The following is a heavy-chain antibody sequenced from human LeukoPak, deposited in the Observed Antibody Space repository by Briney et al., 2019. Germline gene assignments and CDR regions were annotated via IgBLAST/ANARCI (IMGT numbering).Heavy chain of an antibody. CDR2: IVGTGVSR. CDR3: AKTEDDFWSGLFGY. J-gene: IGHJ4*02. CDR1: GFTFSSHA. D-gene: IGHD3-3*01. Sequence: GGSLRLSCAASGFTFSSHAMSWVRQAPGKGLEWVSSIVGTGVSRDYADSVKGRFTVSRDNSKNTLYLQMNSLRAEDTAVYYCAKTEDDFWSGLFGYWGQGTLVTVSS. V-gene: IGHV3-23*01.